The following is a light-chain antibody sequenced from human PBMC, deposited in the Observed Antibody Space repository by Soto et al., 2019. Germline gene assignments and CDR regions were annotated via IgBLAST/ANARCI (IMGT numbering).Light chain of an antibody. CDR2: GAS. V-gene: IGKV3-15*01. J-gene: IGKJ1*01. Sequence: VMTQAPATLSVSPGGRDTLSCRSSQTINNNVAWYQLKDGQVPRLLIYGASTRAADVPARFSGGGSGTEFTLTISSLQSEDFAEYHCQQYNNWPQTFGQGTKVDIK. CDR1: QTINNN. CDR3: QQYNNWPQT.